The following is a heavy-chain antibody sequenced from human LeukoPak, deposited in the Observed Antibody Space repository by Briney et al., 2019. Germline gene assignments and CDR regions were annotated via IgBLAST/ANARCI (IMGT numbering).Heavy chain of an antibody. CDR2: IYYSGST. J-gene: IGHJ4*02. V-gene: IGHV4-39*01. Sequence: SETLSLTCTVSGGSISSSSYYWGWIRQPPGKGLEWIGSIYYSGSTYYNPSLKSRVTISVDTSKNQFSLKLSSVTAADTAVYYRAGHAKGYSYGYNYFDYWGQGTLVTVSS. D-gene: IGHD5-18*01. CDR1: GGSISSSSYY. CDR3: AGHAKGYSYGYNYFDY.